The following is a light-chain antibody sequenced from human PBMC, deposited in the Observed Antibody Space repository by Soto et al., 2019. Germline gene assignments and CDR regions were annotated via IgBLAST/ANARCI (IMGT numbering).Light chain of an antibody. J-gene: IGKJ3*01. CDR1: QCISNY. Sequence: DIQLTQSPSSLSASVGDRVSITCRASQCISNYLAWYQQKPGKVPKLLIYTTSTLRSGVPSRFSGSGAGTDFTLTISSMQPEDVATYYGQKYNSAPPTFGPGTRVDI. CDR2: TTS. CDR3: QKYNSAPPT. V-gene: IGKV1-27*01.